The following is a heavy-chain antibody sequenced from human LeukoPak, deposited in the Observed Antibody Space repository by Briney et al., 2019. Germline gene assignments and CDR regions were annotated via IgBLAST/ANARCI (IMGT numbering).Heavy chain of an antibody. Sequence: GGSLRPSCAASGFTFSSYEMNWVRQAPGKGLEWVSYISSSGSTIYYADSVKGRFTISRDNAKNSLYLQMNSLRAEDTAVYYCARDLVGAAVTGTRFDYWGQGTLVTVSS. J-gene: IGHJ4*02. CDR1: GFTFSSYE. CDR3: ARDLVGAAVTGTRFDY. V-gene: IGHV3-48*03. D-gene: IGHD1-1*01. CDR2: ISSSGSTI.